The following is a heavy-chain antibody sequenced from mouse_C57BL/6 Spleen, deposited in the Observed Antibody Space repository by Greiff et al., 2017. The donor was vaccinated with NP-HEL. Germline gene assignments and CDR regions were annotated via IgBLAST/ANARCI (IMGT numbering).Heavy chain of an antibody. J-gene: IGHJ2*01. Sequence: EVQRVESGGGLVKPGGSLKLSCAASGFTFSSYAMSWVRQTPEKRLEWVATISDGGSYTYYPDNVKGRFTISRDNAKNNLYLQMSHLKSEDTAMYYCARDTNWMYYFDYWGQGTTLTVSS. CDR1: GFTFSSYA. CDR2: ISDGGSYT. V-gene: IGHV5-4*01. D-gene: IGHD4-1*01. CDR3: ARDTNWMYYFDY.